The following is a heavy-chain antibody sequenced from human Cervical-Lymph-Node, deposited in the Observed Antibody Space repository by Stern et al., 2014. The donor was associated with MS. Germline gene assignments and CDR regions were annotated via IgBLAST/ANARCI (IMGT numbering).Heavy chain of an antibody. CDR1: GFTFSCCG. CDR3: AKYSSSSLGMDV. J-gene: IGHJ6*02. D-gene: IGHD6-13*01. CDR2: ISYDGSYK. Sequence: VQLVESGGGVVQPGGSLRLTCEASGFTFSCCGMHWVRQTPGKGLEWVAVISYDGSYKYYGDSVKDRFTISRDNSKNTLYLQMNSLRAEDTAVYYCAKYSSSSLGMDVWGQGTPVTVSS. V-gene: IGHV3-30*18.